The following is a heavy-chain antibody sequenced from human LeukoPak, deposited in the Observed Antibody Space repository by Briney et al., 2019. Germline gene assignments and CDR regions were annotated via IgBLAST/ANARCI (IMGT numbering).Heavy chain of an antibody. CDR3: ASERGIYSYGTYFDY. D-gene: IGHD5-18*01. CDR1: GFTFSSYS. Sequence: PRGSLRLSCAAPGFTFSSYSINWVRHAPGQGLEWVSSISSSSSYIYYADSVKGRFTISRYNAKNSLYLQMNSLRAEDTAVYYCASERGIYSYGTYFDYWGQGTLVTVSS. CDR2: ISSSSSYI. J-gene: IGHJ4*02. V-gene: IGHV3-21*01.